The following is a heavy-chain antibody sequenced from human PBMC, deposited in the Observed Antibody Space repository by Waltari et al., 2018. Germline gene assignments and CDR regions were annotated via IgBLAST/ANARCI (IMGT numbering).Heavy chain of an antibody. CDR1: GFSFMGYA. V-gene: IGHV3-23*01. CDR2: VSGSGATP. J-gene: IGHJ4*02. CDR3: AKGSRGYTNYFFDY. D-gene: IGHD3-16*02. Sequence: EVQVLESAGGLVQPGGALRLSCAASGFSFMGYAMSWVRQAPGEGLEWVASVSGSGATPFYADSVKGRFTIVRDNSRDTVYLQMNSLRVDDSAVYYCAKGSRGYTNYFFDYWGQGALVTVSS.